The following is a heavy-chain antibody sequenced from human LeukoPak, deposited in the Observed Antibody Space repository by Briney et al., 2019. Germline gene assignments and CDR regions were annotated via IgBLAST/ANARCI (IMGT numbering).Heavy chain of an antibody. CDR2: IYYSGST. CDR1: GGSISSSSYY. D-gene: IGHD3-10*01. J-gene: IGHJ4*02. V-gene: IGHV4-39*01. Sequence: ASETLSLTCTVSGGSISSSSYYWGWIRQPPGKGLEWIGSIYYSGSTYYNPSLKSRVTISVDTSKNQFSLKLSSVTAADTAVYYCATVPGYGSGSYFYFDNWGQGTLVSVSS. CDR3: ATVPGYGSGSYFYFDN.